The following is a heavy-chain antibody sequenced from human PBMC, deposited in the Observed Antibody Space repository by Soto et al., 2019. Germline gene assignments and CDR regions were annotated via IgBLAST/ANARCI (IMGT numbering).Heavy chain of an antibody. V-gene: IGHV4-39*07. Sequence: TSETLSLTCTVSGGSISSSSHYWGWIRQPPGKGLEWIGSIYYSGSTYYNPSLKSRVTISVDTSKNQFSLKLSSVTAADTAVYYCARYYVWGSYRFSGPYYYGMDVWGQGTTVTVSS. CDR1: GGSISSSSHY. J-gene: IGHJ6*02. CDR3: ARYYVWGSYRFSGPYYYGMDV. D-gene: IGHD3-16*02. CDR2: IYYSGST.